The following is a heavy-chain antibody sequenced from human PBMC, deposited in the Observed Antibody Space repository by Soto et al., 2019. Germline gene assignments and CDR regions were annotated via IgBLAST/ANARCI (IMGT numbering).Heavy chain of an antibody. CDR2: IYSGGST. D-gene: IGHD3-22*01. Sequence: GGSLRLSCAASGFTVSSNYMSWVRQAPGKGLEWVSVIYSGGSTYYADSVKGRFTISRDNSKNTLYLQMNSLRAEDTAVYYCARDTTEYYYDSSGYLGYYYYGMDVWGQGTTVTVSS. CDR3: ARDTTEYYYDSSGYLGYYYYGMDV. CDR1: GFTVSSNY. J-gene: IGHJ6*02. V-gene: IGHV3-53*01.